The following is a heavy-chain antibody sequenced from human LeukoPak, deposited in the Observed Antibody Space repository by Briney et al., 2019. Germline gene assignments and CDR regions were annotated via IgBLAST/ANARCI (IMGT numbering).Heavy chain of an antibody. CDR2: IYYSGST. J-gene: IGHJ4*02. CDR3: ARARRGGDYQFDY. Sequence: SETLSLTCTVSGGSISSSSYYWGWIRQPPGKGLEWIGSIYYSGSTYYNPSLKSRVTISVDTSKNQFSLKLSSVTAADTAVYYCARARRGGDYQFDYWGQGTLVTVSS. CDR1: GGSISSSSYY. V-gene: IGHV4-39*07. D-gene: IGHD4-17*01.